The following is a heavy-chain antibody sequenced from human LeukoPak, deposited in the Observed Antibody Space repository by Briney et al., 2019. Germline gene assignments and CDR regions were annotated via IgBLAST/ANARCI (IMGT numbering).Heavy chain of an antibody. CDR2: INHSGST. V-gene: IGHV4-34*01. J-gene: IGHJ5*02. CDR3: ARARYDYVWGSYRSANWFDP. Sequence: SETLSLTCAVYGGSFSGYYWSWIRQPPGKGLEWIGEINHSGSTNYNPSLKSRVTISVDTSKNQFSLKLSSVTAADMAVYYCARARYDYVWGSYRSANWFDPWGQGTLVTVSS. D-gene: IGHD3-16*02. CDR1: GGSFSGYY.